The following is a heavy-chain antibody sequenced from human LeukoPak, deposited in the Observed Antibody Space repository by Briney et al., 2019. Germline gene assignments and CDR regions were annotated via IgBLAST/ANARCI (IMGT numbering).Heavy chain of an antibody. CDR1: GYSINSGYY. CDR3: ARHSNLGLYHFDC. CDR2: LYHSGST. Sequence: SETLSLTCAVSGYSINSGYYWGWIRQPPGKGLEWIGSLYHSGSTYYNSSLKSRVTISVDTSKNQFSLKLSSVTAADTAVYYCARHSNLGLYHFDCWGQGTLVTVSS. D-gene: IGHD7-27*01. V-gene: IGHV4-38-2*01. J-gene: IGHJ4*02.